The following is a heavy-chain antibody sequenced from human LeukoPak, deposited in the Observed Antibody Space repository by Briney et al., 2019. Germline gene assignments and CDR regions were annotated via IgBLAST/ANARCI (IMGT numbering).Heavy chain of an antibody. D-gene: IGHD5-24*01. J-gene: IGHJ6*02. Sequence: PSETLSLTCTVSGGSISSGSYYWSWIRRPAGKRLEWIVRIYTSGSTNYNPSLKIRITISVDTSKNQFSLKLSSVTAADTAVYYCARADGYYYYGMDVWGQGTTVTVSS. CDR2: IYTSGST. V-gene: IGHV4-61*02. CDR1: GGSISSGSYY. CDR3: ARADGYYYYGMDV.